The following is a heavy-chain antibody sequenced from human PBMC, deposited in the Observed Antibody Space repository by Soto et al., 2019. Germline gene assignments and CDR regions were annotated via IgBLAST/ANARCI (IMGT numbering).Heavy chain of an antibody. D-gene: IGHD2-2*01. V-gene: IGHV3-30-3*01. Sequence: GGSLRLSCAASGFTFSSHAMHWVRQAPGKGLEWVAVISYDGSNKYYTDSVKGRFTISRDNSKNTLYLQMSSLRAEDTAVYFCARGPSSLTRFDYWGQGTLVTVSS. CDR2: ISYDGSNK. CDR3: ARGPSSLTRFDY. J-gene: IGHJ4*02. CDR1: GFTFSSHA.